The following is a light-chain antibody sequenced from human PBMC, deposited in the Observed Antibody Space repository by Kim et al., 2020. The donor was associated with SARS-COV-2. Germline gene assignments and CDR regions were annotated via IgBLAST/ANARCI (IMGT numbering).Light chain of an antibody. J-gene: IGKJ2*01. Sequence: DIQMTQSPSSLSASVGDRVTITCRASQSISSDLNWYQQKPGNAPNLLIYAASSLQSGVPSRFSGSGSGTDFTLTISSLQPEDFATYYCQQSYNTPHTFGQGTKLEI. V-gene: IGKV1-39*01. CDR3: QQSYNTPHT. CDR2: AAS. CDR1: QSISSD.